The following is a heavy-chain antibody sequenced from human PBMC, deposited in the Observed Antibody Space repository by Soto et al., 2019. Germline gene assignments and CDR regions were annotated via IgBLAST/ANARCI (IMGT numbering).Heavy chain of an antibody. CDR1: GGSFSGYY. CDR3: ASLSLSWGRFPDY. J-gene: IGHJ4*02. CDR2: IDHSGST. D-gene: IGHD1-26*01. V-gene: IGHV4-34*01. Sequence: PSETLSLTCAVYGGSFSGYYWSWIRQPPGKGLEWIGEIDHSGSTNYNPSLKSRVTISVDTSKNQFSLNLNSVTAADTAVYYCASLSLSWGRFPDYWGQGALVTVSS.